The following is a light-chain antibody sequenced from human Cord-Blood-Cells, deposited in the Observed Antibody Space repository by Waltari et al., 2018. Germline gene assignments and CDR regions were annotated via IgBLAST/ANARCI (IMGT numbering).Light chain of an antibody. V-gene: IGLV2-14*01. CDR1: SSDVGGYNY. Sequence: QSALTQPASVSGSPGQSITISCTGTSSDVGGYNYVSWYQQHPGKAPKLMIYDVSKRPSGVSNRCSGSKSGNTASLTISGLQAEEEADYYCSSYTSSSTYVFGTGTKVTVL. J-gene: IGLJ1*01. CDR3: SSYTSSSTYV. CDR2: DVS.